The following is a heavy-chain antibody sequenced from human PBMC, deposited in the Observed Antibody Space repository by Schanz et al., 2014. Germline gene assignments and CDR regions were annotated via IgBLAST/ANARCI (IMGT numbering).Heavy chain of an antibody. D-gene: IGHD1-26*01. Sequence: EVQLLESGGGLVQPGGSLRLSCTASGFTFSSYAMSWVRQAPGKGLEWVSYISSSSSTRYYADSVKGRFTISRDNAKNSLFLQMNSLRAEDTGLYFCARGGSGSHYRLDYWGQGTLVTVSS. V-gene: IGHV3-48*01. CDR1: GFTFSSYA. J-gene: IGHJ4*02. CDR2: ISSSSSTR. CDR3: ARGGSGSHYRLDY.